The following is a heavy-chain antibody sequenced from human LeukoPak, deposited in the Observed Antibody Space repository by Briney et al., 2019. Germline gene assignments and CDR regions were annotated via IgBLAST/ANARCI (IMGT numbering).Heavy chain of an antibody. CDR1: GGSISSGNW. J-gene: IGHJ6*02. CDR2: INHSGST. CDR3: ARVSYYYYGMDV. V-gene: IGHV4-4*02. Sequence: PSETLSLTCAVSGGSISSGNWWSWVRQPPGKGLEWIGEINHSGSTNYNPSLKSRVTISVDTSKNQFSLKLSSVTAADTAVYYCARVSYYYYGMDVWGQGTTVTVSS.